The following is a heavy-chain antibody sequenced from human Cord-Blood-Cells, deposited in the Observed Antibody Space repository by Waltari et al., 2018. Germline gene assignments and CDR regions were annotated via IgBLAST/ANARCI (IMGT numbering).Heavy chain of an antibody. CDR3: ARLDGYYFDY. CDR2: IYYSGST. CDR1: GGSISSSSYY. Sequence: QLQLQESGPGLVKPSETLSLTCTVSGGSISSSSYYWGWIRQPPGKGLEWIGSIYYSGSTYYNPALKSRVTMSGDTSNNQFSLKVSCVTAADTAVYYCARLDGYYFDYWGQGTLVIV. J-gene: IGHJ4*02. D-gene: IGHD3-10*01. V-gene: IGHV4-39*01.